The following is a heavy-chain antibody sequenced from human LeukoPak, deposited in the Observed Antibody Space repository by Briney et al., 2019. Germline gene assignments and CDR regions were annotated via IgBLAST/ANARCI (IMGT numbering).Heavy chain of an antibody. D-gene: IGHD3-10*01. CDR3: AREGLNMVRGVIPKEAWGWFDP. J-gene: IGHJ5*02. CDR2: IYTSGNT. CDR1: GGSFSDYY. Sequence: SETLSLTCAVYGGSFSDYYWSWIRQPAGKGLEWIGRIYTSGNTNYNPSLKSRVTISVDTSKNQFSLKLSSVTAADTAVYYCAREGLNMVRGVIPKEAWGWFDPWGQGTLVTVSS. V-gene: IGHV4-4*07.